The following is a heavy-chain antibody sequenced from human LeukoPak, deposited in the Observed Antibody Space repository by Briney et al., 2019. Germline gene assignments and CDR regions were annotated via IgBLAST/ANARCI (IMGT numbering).Heavy chain of an antibody. V-gene: IGHV3-48*03. CDR2: ISSSGSTI. Sequence: GGSLRLSCAASGFTFSSYEMNWVRQAPGKGLEWVSYISSSGSTIYYADSVKGRFTISRDNAKNSLYLQMNSLRAEDTAVYYCARDWSYYGSGSFDYWGQGNLVTVSS. CDR1: GFTFSSYE. D-gene: IGHD3-10*01. CDR3: ARDWSYYGSGSFDY. J-gene: IGHJ4*02.